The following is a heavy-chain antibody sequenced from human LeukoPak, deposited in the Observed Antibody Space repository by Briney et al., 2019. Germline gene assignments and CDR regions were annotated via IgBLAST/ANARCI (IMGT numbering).Heavy chain of an antibody. V-gene: IGHV4-4*07. CDR2: IYTSGST. J-gene: IGHJ4*02. Sequence: SETLSLTCTVSGGSISSYYWSWIRQPAGKGLEWIGRIYTSGSTNYNPSLKSRVTMSVDTSKNQFSMKLNSVTAADTAVYYCAGSGGLANQGAVFDYWGQGTLVTVSS. D-gene: IGHD3-10*01. CDR3: AGSGGLANQGAVFDY. CDR1: GGSISSYY.